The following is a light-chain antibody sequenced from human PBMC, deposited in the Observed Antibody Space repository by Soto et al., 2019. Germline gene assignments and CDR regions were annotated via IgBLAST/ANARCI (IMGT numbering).Light chain of an antibody. CDR3: QQYNSWPRT. V-gene: IGKV3-15*01. J-gene: IGKJ1*01. CDR2: GAS. Sequence: ELEMTQSPGTLSLSPGERATISCRASQSVSSNLAWYQQKPGQAPRLLIYGASTRATGIPARFSGSGSGTEFTLTISSLQSEDFAVYYCQQYNSWPRTFGQGTKVDIK. CDR1: QSVSSN.